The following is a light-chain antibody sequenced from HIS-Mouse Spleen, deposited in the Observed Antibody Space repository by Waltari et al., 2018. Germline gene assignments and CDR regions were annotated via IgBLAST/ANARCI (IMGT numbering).Light chain of an antibody. CDR1: NIGSKN. V-gene: IGLV3-21*03. CDR2: DDS. CDR3: QVWDSSSDHVV. J-gene: IGLJ2*01. Sequence: SYVLTQPPSVSVAPGKTARITCGGNNIGSKNVHWYQQKPGQAPVLVVYDDSDRPSGIPGRFSGSKAVNTATLTISRVEAGDEADYYCQVWDSSSDHVVFGGGTKLTVL.